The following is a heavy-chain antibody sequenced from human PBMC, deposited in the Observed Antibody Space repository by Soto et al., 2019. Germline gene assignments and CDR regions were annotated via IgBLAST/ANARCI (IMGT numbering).Heavy chain of an antibody. Sequence: EVQLLESGGGLIQPGGSLRLSFAVSGFTFSNYAMAWVRQAPGKGLKWVSSIDGDGGRISYTDSVKGRFTISRDNSKNTLYLQMNSLRAEDTAVYYCAKKKTGSYPFDYWGQGTLVTVSS. CDR1: GFTFSNYA. CDR2: IDGDGGRI. V-gene: IGHV3-23*01. CDR3: AKKKTGSYPFDY. D-gene: IGHD1-26*01. J-gene: IGHJ4*02.